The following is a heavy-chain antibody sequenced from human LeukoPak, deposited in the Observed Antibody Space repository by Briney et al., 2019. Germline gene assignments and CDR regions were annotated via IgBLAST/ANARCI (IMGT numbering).Heavy chain of an antibody. Sequence: AGGSLRLSYAASGFTVSSNYMSWVRQAPGKGLEWVSVIYSGGSTYYADSVKGRFTISRDNSKNTLYLQMNSLRAEDTAVYYCARDYYYDSSGYYGGPWGQGTLVTVSS. D-gene: IGHD3-22*01. J-gene: IGHJ5*02. CDR3: ARDYYYDSSGYYGGP. V-gene: IGHV3-66*01. CDR2: IYSGGST. CDR1: GFTVSSNY.